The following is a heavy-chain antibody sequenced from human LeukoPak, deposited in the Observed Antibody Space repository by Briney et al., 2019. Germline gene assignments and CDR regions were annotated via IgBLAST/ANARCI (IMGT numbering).Heavy chain of an antibody. CDR3: ARGVERRYYYYYGMDV. V-gene: IGHV1-69*13. Sequence: ASVKVSCKASGGTFISYAISWVRQAPGQGLEWMGGIIPIFGTANYAQKFQGRVTITADESTSTAHMELSSLRSEDTAVYYCARGVERRYYYYYGMDVWGQGTTVTVSS. J-gene: IGHJ6*02. CDR2: IIPIFGTA. D-gene: IGHD1-1*01. CDR1: GGTFISYA.